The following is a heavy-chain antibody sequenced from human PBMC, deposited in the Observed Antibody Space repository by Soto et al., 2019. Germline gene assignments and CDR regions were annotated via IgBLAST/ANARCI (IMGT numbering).Heavy chain of an antibody. CDR2: FDPEDGET. J-gene: IGHJ6*02. D-gene: IGHD2-21*02. CDR1: GYTLTELS. V-gene: IGHV1-24*01. Sequence: GASVKVSCKVSGYTLTELSMHWVRQAPGKGLEWMGGFDPEDGETIYAQKFQGRVTMTEDTSTDTAYMELSSLRSEDTAVYYCAKDLEGRDYYYYYGMDVWGQGTTVTVSS. CDR3: AKDLEGRDYYYYYGMDV.